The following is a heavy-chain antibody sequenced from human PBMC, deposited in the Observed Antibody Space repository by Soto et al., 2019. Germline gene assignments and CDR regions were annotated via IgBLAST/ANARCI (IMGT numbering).Heavy chain of an antibody. Sequence: QITLKESGPTLVKPTQTLTLTCTFSGFSLSTSGVGVGWIRQPPGKALEWLALIYWDDDKRYSPSLKSRLTITKDTSKNQVVLTMTNMDPVDTATYYCVHRPPYSSSWYDPFDYWGQGTLVTVSS. CDR1: GFSLSTSGVG. V-gene: IGHV2-5*02. J-gene: IGHJ4*02. CDR3: VHRPPYSSSWYDPFDY. CDR2: IYWDDDK. D-gene: IGHD6-13*01.